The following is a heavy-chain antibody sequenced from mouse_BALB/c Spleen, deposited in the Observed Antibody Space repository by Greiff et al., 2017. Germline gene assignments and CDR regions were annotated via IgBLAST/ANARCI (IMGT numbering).Heavy chain of an antibody. J-gene: IGHJ2*01. V-gene: IGHV1S22*01. Sequence: LQQPGSELVRPGASVKLSCKASGYTFTSYWMHWVKQRHGQGLEWIGNIYPGSGSTNYDEKFKSKGTLTVDTSSSTAYMHLSSLTSEDSAVYYCTRWGRGDFDDWGQGTTLTVSS. CDR2: IYPGSGST. CDR1: GYTFTSYW. D-gene: IGHD3-3*01. CDR3: TRWGRGDFDD.